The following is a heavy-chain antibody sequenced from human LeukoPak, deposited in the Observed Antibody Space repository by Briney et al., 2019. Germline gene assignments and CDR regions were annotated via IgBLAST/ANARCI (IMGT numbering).Heavy chain of an antibody. V-gene: IGHV4-34*01. D-gene: IGHD2-2*02. CDR1: GGSFSGYY. J-gene: IGHJ5*02. CDR3: ATRGVVVPAAISWFDP. CDR2: INHSGST. Sequence: ASETLSLTCAVYGGSFSGYYWSWIRQPPGKGLEWIGEINHSGSTNYNPSLKSRVTISADKSKNQFSLKLSSVTAADTAVYYCATRGVVVPAAISWFDPWGQGTLVTVSS.